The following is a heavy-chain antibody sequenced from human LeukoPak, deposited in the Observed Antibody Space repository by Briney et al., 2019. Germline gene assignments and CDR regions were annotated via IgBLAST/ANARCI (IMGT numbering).Heavy chain of an antibody. CDR1: GGSFSGYY. CDR2: NNHSGST. Sequence: PSETLSLTCAVYGGSFSGYYWSWIRQPPGKGLEWIGENNHSGSTNYNPSLKSRVTISVDTSKNQFSLKLSSVTAADTAVYYCARRPHGYKNDYWGQGTLVTVSS. V-gene: IGHV4-34*01. CDR3: ARRPHGYKNDY. D-gene: IGHD5-12*01. J-gene: IGHJ4*02.